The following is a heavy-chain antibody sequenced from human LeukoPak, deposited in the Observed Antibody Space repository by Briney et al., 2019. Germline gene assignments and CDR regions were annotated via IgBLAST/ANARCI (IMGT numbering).Heavy chain of an antibody. J-gene: IGHJ1*01. D-gene: IGHD2-21*01. CDR1: GFIFSSYA. Sequence: GGSLRLSCAASGFIFSSYAMNWVRQAPGKGLEWVSSIIGSSSHIYYADSVKGRFTISRDNTKSSLYLQMNSLRAEDMAVYYCARGYCGGDCYGDWGQGNLVTVSS. CDR3: ARGYCGGDCYGD. CDR2: IIGSSSHI. V-gene: IGHV3-21*01.